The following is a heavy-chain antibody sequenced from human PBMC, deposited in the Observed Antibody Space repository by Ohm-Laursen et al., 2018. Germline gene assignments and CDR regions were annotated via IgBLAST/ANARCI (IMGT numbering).Heavy chain of an antibody. D-gene: IGHD1-14*01. CDR2: ISNDENYK. CDR3: AKAHLKNLDY. J-gene: IGHJ4*02. V-gene: IGHV3-30*18. CDR1: GFTFSSYG. Sequence: SLRLSCAASGFTFSSYGMHWVRQAPGKGLEWVAVISNDENYKNYADSVRGRFTISRDNSENTLYLQMNSLRAEDTAVYYCAKAHLKNLDYWGQGSLVTASS.